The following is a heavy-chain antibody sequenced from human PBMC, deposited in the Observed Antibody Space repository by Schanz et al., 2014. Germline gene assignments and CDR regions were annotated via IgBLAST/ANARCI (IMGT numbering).Heavy chain of an antibody. CDR1: GFTFRSYA. CDR2: MSWNAGSL. CDR3: ARDTAQSCIGPSCFEYFQH. D-gene: IGHD2-2*01. V-gene: IGHV3-9*01. J-gene: IGHJ1*01. Sequence: VQLVESGGGVVQPGRSRRLSCEASGFTFRSYAMHWVRQAPGKGLEWVSGMSWNAGSLGYGDSVKGRFTISRDNAKNSLYLQMNSLRAEDTALYYCARDTAQSCIGPSCFEYFQHWGQGALVTVSS.